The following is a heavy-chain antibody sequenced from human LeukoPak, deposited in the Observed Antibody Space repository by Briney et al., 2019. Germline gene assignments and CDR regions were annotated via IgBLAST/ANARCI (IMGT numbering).Heavy chain of an antibody. J-gene: IGHJ5*02. V-gene: IGHV4-59*01. CDR3: ASDYDSSGYYYL. Sequence: SETLSLTCTVSGASIRSYYWGWIRPPPGKGLEWIGYIYYSGSTSYNPSLQSRVTISVDTSKNQFSLRLSSVTSADTAVYYCASDYDSSGYYYLWGQGTLVTVSS. D-gene: IGHD3-22*01. CDR1: GASIRSYY. CDR2: IYYSGST.